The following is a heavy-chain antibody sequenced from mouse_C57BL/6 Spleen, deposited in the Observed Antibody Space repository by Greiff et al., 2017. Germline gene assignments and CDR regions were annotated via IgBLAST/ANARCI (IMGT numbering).Heavy chain of an antibody. CDR1: GFSITSDCY. V-gene: IGHV3-3*01. CDR3: ARAPDDYGAMDY. J-gene: IGHJ4*01. Sequence: EVMLVESGPSLVRPSQTLSLTCTVTGFSITSDCYWIWIRQFPGNKLEYIGYTFYSGITYYNPSLESRTYITRDTSKNQFSLKLSSVTTEDTATYYCARAPDDYGAMDYWGQGTSVTVSS. CDR2: TFYSGIT.